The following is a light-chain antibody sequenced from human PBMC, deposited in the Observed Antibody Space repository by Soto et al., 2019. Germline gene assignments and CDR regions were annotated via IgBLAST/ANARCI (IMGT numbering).Light chain of an antibody. V-gene: IGKV3-11*01. J-gene: IGKJ4*01. CDR1: QSVNSY. CDR3: QPRRSWPLA. Sequence: EIVLTQSPATLSLSPGERATLSCRASQSVNSYLAWFQQKPGQAPRLLIYDASNRATGIPARFSGSGSGTDFTLTISSLETEDFAVYYCQPRRSWPLAFGAGTKVDIK. CDR2: DAS.